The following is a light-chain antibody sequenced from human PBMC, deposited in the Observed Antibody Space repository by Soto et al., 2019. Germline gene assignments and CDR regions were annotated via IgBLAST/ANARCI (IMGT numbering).Light chain of an antibody. J-gene: IGKJ4*01. V-gene: IGKV3D-15*01. CDR3: QQYNSWPLT. CDR1: QSVSSN. CDR2: DIS. Sequence: ETVMTQSPATLSVSPGERATLSCRASQSVSSNLAWYQQKPGQPPRRLIYDISTRATGIPTRFSGSGSGTEFTPTISSLQSEDFAVYYCQQYNSWPLTFGGGTKVDIK.